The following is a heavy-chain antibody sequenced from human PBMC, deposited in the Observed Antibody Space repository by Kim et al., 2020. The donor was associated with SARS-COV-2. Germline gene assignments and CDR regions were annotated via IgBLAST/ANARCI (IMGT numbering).Heavy chain of an antibody. Sequence: ASSLKGRFTLPRDNSHKTLYLQINSLRAEGTAVYFCARDGDDVSNYVFDYWGQGTLVTVSS. CDR3: ARDGDDVSNYVFDY. V-gene: IGHV3-30*05. D-gene: IGHD4-4*01. J-gene: IGHJ4*02.